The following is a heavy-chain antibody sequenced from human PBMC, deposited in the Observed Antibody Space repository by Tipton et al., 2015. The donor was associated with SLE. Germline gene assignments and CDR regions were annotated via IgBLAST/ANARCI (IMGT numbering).Heavy chain of an antibody. J-gene: IGHJ4*02. CDR2: IFYSGSS. CDR1: GGSISSYY. D-gene: IGHD6-13*01. V-gene: IGHV4-39*07. CDR3: ARSSVYSSSWPDY. Sequence: LRLSCTVSGGSISSYYWGWIRQPPGKGLEWIGSIFYSGSSYYNPSLKSRVTIYVDTSKNQFSLKLSSVTAADTAVYYCARSSVYSSSWPDYWGQGTLVTVSS.